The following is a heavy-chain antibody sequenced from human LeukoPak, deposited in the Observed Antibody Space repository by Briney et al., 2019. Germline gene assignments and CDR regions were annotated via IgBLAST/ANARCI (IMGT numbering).Heavy chain of an antibody. Sequence: SETLSLTCTVSGGSISNHYWSWIRQPPGKGLEWIGNFHYSGNINYNPALKSRVTISVDTSKNQFSLKLSSVTAADTAVYYCARDRRSSYYDSSGYYNGWFDPWGQGTLVTVSS. D-gene: IGHD3-22*01. J-gene: IGHJ5*02. V-gene: IGHV4-59*11. CDR2: FHYSGNI. CDR1: GGSISNHY. CDR3: ARDRRSSYYDSSGYYNGWFDP.